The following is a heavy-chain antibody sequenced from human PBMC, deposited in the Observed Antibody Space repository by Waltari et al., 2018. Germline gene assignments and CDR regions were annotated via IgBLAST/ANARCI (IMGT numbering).Heavy chain of an antibody. D-gene: IGHD6-19*01. CDR2: IYYNGST. V-gene: IGHV4-39*01. CDR3: ARRAWGSGWSY. Sequence: QLQLQESGPGLVKPSETLSLTCTVSGGSISSSSNYYLGWIRQPPGKGLEWIGSIYYNGSTYYNPFIKSRVTIAVDTSKNQFSLKLSAVTAADTVVYDWARRAWGSGWSYWGQGTLVAVSS. J-gene: IGHJ4*02. CDR1: GGSISSSSNYY.